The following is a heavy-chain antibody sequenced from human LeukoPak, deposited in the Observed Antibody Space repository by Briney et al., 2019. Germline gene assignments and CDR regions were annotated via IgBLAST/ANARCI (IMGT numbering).Heavy chain of an antibody. CDR1: GYTFTGYY. CDR2: INPNSGGT. D-gene: IGHD3-3*01. Sequence: VASVKFSCKASGYTFTGYYMHWVRQAPGQGLEWMGWINPNSGGTNYAQKFQGRVTMTRDTSISTAYMELSRLRSDDTVVDYCARVGYYDFWSGYSFGYWGQGTLVTVSS. CDR3: ARVGYYDFWSGYSFGY. J-gene: IGHJ4*02. V-gene: IGHV1-2*02.